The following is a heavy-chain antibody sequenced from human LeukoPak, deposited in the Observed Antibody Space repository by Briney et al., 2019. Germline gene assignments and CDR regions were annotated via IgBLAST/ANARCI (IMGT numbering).Heavy chain of an antibody. Sequence: PSATLSLTCTVSGGSISSYYWSWIRQPPGKGLEWIGYIYYSGSTNYNPSLKSRVTISVDTSKNQFSLKLSSVTAADTAVYYCARDQGGSYDYWGQGTLVTVSS. J-gene: IGHJ4*02. CDR2: IYYSGST. CDR3: ARDQGGSYDY. D-gene: IGHD1-26*01. V-gene: IGHV4-59*01. CDR1: GGSISSYY.